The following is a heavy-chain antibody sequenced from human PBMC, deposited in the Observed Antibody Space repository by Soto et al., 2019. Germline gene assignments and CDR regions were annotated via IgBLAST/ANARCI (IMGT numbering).Heavy chain of an antibody. D-gene: IGHD6-19*01. CDR3: ASTKKWLAFDY. Sequence: SETLSLTCTVSGGSSSSGYWTLIRHPPGNGLEWIGCIYYSGSTYYNPSLKSRVTISVDTSNNQFSLRVNSVTAADTAVYYCASTKKWLAFDYWGQGALVTVSS. CDR1: GGSSSSGY. V-gene: IGHV4-59*01. CDR2: IYYSGST. J-gene: IGHJ4*02.